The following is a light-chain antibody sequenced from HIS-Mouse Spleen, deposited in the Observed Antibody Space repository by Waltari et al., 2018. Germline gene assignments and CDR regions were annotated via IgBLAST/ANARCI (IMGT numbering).Light chain of an antibody. CDR2: DVS. J-gene: IGLJ2*01. CDR1: SSDDGGYNY. V-gene: IGLV2-11*01. Sequence: QSALTQPRSVSGSPGQSVPLSCTGTSSDDGGYNYVSWYQQHPGKAPKLMIYDVSKRPSGVPDRFSGSKSGNTASLTISGLQAEDEADYYCCSYAGSYTFEVVFGGGTKLTVL. CDR3: CSYAGSYTFEVV.